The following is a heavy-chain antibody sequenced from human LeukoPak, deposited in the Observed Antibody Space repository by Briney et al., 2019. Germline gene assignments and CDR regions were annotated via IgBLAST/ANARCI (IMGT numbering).Heavy chain of an antibody. J-gene: IGHJ6*02. Sequence: PSQTLSLTCTVSGGSISSGGYYWSWIRQHPGKGLEWIGYIYYSGSTYYNPSLKSRVTISVDTSKNQFSLKLSSVTAADTAVYYCASRRSSSWYYYYGMDVWGQGTTVTVSS. CDR2: IYYSGST. V-gene: IGHV4-31*03. CDR1: GGSISSGGYY. CDR3: ASRRSSSWYYYYGMDV. D-gene: IGHD6-13*01.